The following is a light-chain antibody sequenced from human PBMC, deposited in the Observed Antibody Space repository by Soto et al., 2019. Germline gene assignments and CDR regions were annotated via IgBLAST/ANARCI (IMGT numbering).Light chain of an antibody. V-gene: IGLV2-14*01. CDR2: AVT. Sequence: QSALTQPASVSGSPGQSITISCTGADSDVGGYDYVSWYQQHLGKAPKLMIYAVTNRPSGVSNRFSGSKSGNTASLTISGLQPDDEADYYCSSYSSRSTPVLFGGGTQLTVL. CDR1: DSDVGGYDY. CDR3: SSYSSRSTPVL. J-gene: IGLJ3*02.